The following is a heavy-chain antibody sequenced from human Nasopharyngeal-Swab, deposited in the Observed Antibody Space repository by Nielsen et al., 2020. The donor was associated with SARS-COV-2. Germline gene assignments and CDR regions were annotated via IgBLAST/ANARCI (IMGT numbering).Heavy chain of an antibody. CDR2: ISAYNGNT. Sequence: ASVKVSCKASGYTFTSYGISWVRQAPRQGLEWMGWISAYNGNTNYAQKLQGRVTMTTDTSTSTAYMELRSLRSDDTAVYYCARDQLLGYYFDYWGQGTLVTVSS. CDR1: GYTFTSYG. D-gene: IGHD2-2*01. J-gene: IGHJ4*02. CDR3: ARDQLLGYYFDY. V-gene: IGHV1-18*01.